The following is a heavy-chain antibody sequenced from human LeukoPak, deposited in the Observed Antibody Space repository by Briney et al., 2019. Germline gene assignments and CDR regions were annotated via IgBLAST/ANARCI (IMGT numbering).Heavy chain of an antibody. J-gene: IGHJ6*02. CDR1: GFTFSSYG. CDR3: ARDRYQLLRRWYYAMDV. V-gene: IGHV3-33*01. D-gene: IGHD2-2*01. Sequence: GGSLRLSCAASGFTFSSYGMHWVRQAPGKGLEWVAVIWYDGSNKYYADSVKGRFTISRGNSKNTLYLQMNSLRAEDTAVYYCARDRYQLLRRWYYAMDVWGQGTTVTVSS. CDR2: IWYDGSNK.